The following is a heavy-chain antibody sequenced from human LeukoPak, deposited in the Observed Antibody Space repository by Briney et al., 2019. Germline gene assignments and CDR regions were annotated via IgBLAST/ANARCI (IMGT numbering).Heavy chain of an antibody. CDR3: AKEGGATLYFDY. CDR2: VSPNGVNK. D-gene: IGHD1-26*01. Sequence: PGGSLRLSCAASGFTFSSSAMHWVRQAPGKGLEWVAVVSPNGVNKFYAESVKGRFTISRDNSKNTLYLQMNSLRAEDTAVYYCAKEGGATLYFDYWGQGTLVTVSS. J-gene: IGHJ4*02. CDR1: GFTFSSSA. V-gene: IGHV3-30-3*01.